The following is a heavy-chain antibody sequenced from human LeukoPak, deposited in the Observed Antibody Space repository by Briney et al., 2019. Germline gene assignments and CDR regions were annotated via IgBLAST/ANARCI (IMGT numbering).Heavy chain of an antibody. V-gene: IGHV3-23*01. CDR2: ISGSGGSR. CDR3: AKGRVIATLIPHGMDV. CDR1: GFTFSNYA. Sequence: GGSLRLSCVASGFTFSNYAITWVRQAPGKGLEWVSDISGSGGSRYYAVSGKGRFNIHRDNSKNMLYLQMSSLTAEDTAVYYCAKGRVIATLIPHGMDVRGQRTTVTAS. J-gene: IGHJ6*02. D-gene: IGHD2-21*01.